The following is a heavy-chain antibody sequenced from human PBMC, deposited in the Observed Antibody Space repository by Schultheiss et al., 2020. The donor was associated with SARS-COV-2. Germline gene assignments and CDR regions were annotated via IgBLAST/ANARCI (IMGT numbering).Heavy chain of an antibody. V-gene: IGHV3-21*01. CDR2: ISSSSSYI. Sequence: GESLKISCAASGFTFSSYAMSWVRQAPGKGLEWVSSISSSSSYIYYADSVKGRFTISRDNAKNSLRLQMNSLRAEDTAVYYCAREGGETAADYWGQGTLVTVSS. D-gene: IGHD2-21*02. J-gene: IGHJ4*02. CDR3: AREGGETAADY. CDR1: GFTFSSYA.